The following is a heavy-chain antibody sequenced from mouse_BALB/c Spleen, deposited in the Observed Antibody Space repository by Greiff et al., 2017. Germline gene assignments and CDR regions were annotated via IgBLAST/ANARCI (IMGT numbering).Heavy chain of an antibody. CDR2: IYPGDGDT. CDR3: ARSRGCPVAY. CDR1: GYAFSSYW. V-gene: IGHV1-80*01. Sequence: QVQLQQSGAELVRPGSSVKISCKASGYAFSSYWMNWVKQRPGQGLEWIGQIYPGDGDTNYNGKFKGKATLTADKSSSTAYMQLSSLTSEDSAVYFCARSRGCPVAYWGQGTLVTVSA. J-gene: IGHJ3*01.